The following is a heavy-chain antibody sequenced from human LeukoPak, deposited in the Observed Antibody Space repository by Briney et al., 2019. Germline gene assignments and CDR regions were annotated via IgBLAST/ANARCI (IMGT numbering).Heavy chain of an antibody. J-gene: IGHJ6*02. V-gene: IGHV4-59*01. Sequence: PSETLSLTCTVSGGSISSYYWSWIRQPPGKGLEWIGYIYYSGSTNYNPSLKSRVTISVDTSKNQFSLKLSSVTAADTAVYYCARGSSGYPYYYYYYGMDVWGQGTTVTVSS. CDR2: IYYSGST. CDR3: ARGSSGYPYYYYYYGMDV. CDR1: GGSISSYY. D-gene: IGHD3-22*01.